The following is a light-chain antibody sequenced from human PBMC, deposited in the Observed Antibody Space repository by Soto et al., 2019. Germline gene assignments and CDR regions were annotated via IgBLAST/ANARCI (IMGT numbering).Light chain of an antibody. CDR2: GNS. V-gene: IGLV1-40*01. J-gene: IGLJ1*01. CDR1: SSNIGAGYD. Sequence: QSVLTQPPPVSGAPGQRVTISRPGSSSNIGAGYDVHWYQQLPGTAPKLLIYGNSNRPSGVPDRFSGSKSGTSASLAITGLQAEDEADYYCQSYDSSLYVFGTG. CDR3: QSYDSSLYV.